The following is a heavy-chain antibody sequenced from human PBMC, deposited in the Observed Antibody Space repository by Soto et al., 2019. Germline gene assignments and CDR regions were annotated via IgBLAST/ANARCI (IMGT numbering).Heavy chain of an antibody. V-gene: IGHV4-39*01. D-gene: IGHD3-3*01. Sequence: SETLSLTCIVSGDSISSSSYYWGWIRQPPGKGLEWIGNVYSSGSTYYNPSLKSRVTISVDTPKNQFSLKLSSVTAADTAVYYCARQRSGYYRNNWFDPWGQGTLVTVSS. CDR3: ARQRSGYYRNNWFDP. J-gene: IGHJ5*02. CDR2: VYSSGST. CDR1: GDSISSSSYY.